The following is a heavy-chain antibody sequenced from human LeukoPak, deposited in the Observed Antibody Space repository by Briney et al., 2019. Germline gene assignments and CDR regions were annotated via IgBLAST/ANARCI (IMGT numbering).Heavy chain of an antibody. V-gene: IGHV3-13*01. CDR2: VGIAADT. Sequence: GGSLRLSCAASGFTFSDHAMHWVRQAPGKGLEWASAVGIAADTFYPGSVKGRFTISRENAKNSLYLQMNSLRVEDTAVYYCVRQKKSHGNFDYWGQGTLVTVSS. CDR3: VRQKKSHGNFDY. CDR1: GFTFSDHA. D-gene: IGHD1-26*01. J-gene: IGHJ4*02.